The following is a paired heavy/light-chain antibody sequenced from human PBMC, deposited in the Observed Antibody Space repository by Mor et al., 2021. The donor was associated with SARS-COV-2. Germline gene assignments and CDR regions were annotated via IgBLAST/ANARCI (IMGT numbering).Heavy chain of an antibody. D-gene: IGHD6-6*01. Sequence: QVQLVQSGAEVKKPGSSVKVSCKASGGTFSSYAISWVRQAPGQGLEWMGGIIPIFGTANYAQKFQGRVTITADESTSTAYMELSSLRSEDTAVYYCARAWKPNSSSSYPYYYYYGMDVWGQGTTVTVSS. V-gene: IGHV1-69*01. CDR2: IIPIFGTA. CDR3: ARAWKPNSSSSYPYYYYYGMDV. J-gene: IGHJ6*02. CDR1: GGTFSSYA.
Light chain of an antibody. CDR2: EVS. Sequence: DIVMTQTPLSLSVTPGQPASISCKSSQSLLHSDGKTYLYWYLQKPGQSPQLLIYEVSNRFSGVPDRFSGSGSGTDFTLKISRVEAEDVGVYYCMQSIQLPLIGFGQGTRLEIK. CDR1: QSLLHSDGKTY. V-gene: IGKV2D-29*02. CDR3: MQSIQLPLIG. J-gene: IGKJ5*01.